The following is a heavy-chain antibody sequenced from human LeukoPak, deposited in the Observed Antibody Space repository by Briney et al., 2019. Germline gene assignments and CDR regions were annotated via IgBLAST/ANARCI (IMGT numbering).Heavy chain of an antibody. D-gene: IGHD1-26*01. CDR1: GGSISSYY. Sequence: SETLTLTCTVSGGSISSYYWSWIRQPPGKGLEWIGYIYYSGSTNYNPSLTSRVTISVDTSKNQFSLKLSSVTAADTAVYYCARDSPVGASVGFDYWGQGTLVTVSS. J-gene: IGHJ4*02. CDR2: IYYSGST. V-gene: IGHV4-59*01. CDR3: ARDSPVGASVGFDY.